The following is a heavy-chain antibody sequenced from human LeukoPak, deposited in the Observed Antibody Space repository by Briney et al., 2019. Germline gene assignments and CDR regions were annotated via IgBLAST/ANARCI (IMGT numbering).Heavy chain of an antibody. D-gene: IGHD6-13*01. Sequence: PGGSLRLSCAASGFNFANYWMNRVRQAPGKGLEWVANIADDGNKKNYVDSVKGRFTISRDNVKNSLYLQMNSLRVEDTAVYYCARGRGIALWGQGTLVTVSS. V-gene: IGHV3-7*01. CDR3: ARGRGIAL. J-gene: IGHJ4*02. CDR2: IADDGNKK. CDR1: GFNFANYW.